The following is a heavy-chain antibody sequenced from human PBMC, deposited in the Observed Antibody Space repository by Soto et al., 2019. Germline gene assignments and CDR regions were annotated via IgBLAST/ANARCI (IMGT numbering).Heavy chain of an antibody. CDR1: GLNFDDFA. CDR2: ITWNSRVL. Sequence: EVQLVEAGGRLVQPGRSLRLSCVGTGLNFDDFAMHWVRQAPGKGLEWVSGITWNSRVLAYADSVKGRFTISRDNARNSLYLQMDSLRDEDTALYYCAKGRYDFWSPYYFDSWGQGTLVTVSS. CDR3: AKGRYDFWSPYYFDS. V-gene: IGHV3-9*01. D-gene: IGHD3-3*01. J-gene: IGHJ4*02.